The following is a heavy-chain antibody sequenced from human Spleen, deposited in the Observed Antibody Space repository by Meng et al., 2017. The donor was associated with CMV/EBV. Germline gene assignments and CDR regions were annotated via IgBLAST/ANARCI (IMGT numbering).Heavy chain of an antibody. V-gene: IGHV1-2*02. J-gene: IGHJ6*02. D-gene: IGHD2-15*01. CDR1: GYRLTNNG. CDR2: INPNSGGT. Sequence: ASVKVSCKASGYRLTNNGISWMRQAPGQGLEWMGWINPNSGGTTYAQKFQGRVTMTGDTSITTAYMEVSRLRSDDMAVYYCARVKRYCTGGSCSSTGYYGMDVWGQGTTVTVSS. CDR3: ARVKRYCTGGSCSSTGYYGMDV.